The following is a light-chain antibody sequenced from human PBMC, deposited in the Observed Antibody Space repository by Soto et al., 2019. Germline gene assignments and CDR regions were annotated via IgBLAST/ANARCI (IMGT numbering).Light chain of an antibody. J-gene: IGKJ1*01. V-gene: IGKV3-15*01. CDR3: QQYNDYSWT. CDR1: QTINNN. Sequence: VMTQAPATLSLSPGERATLSCRASQTINNNVAWYQLKDGQVPRLVIYGASTRATDIPARFSGSGSGTEFTLTISSLQPDDVAIYYCQQYNDYSWTFGQGTKVDI. CDR2: GAS.